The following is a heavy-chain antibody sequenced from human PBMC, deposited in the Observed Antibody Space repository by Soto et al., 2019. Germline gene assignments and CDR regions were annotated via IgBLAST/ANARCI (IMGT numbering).Heavy chain of an antibody. CDR3: ARSGAAAMMLKAY. J-gene: IGHJ4*02. CDR1: GGSFSGYY. D-gene: IGHD6-13*01. Sequence: SETLSLTCAVYGGSFSGYYWSWIRQPPGKGLEWIGEINHSGSTNYNPSLKSRVTISVDTSKNQFSLKLSSVTAADTAVYYCARSGAAAMMLKAYLGQGTLVTVSS. CDR2: INHSGST. V-gene: IGHV4-34*01.